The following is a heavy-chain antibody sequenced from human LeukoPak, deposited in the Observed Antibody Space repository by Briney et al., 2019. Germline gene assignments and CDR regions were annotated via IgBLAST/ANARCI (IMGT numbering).Heavy chain of an antibody. CDR3: ARGRGDSKGTSFDF. CDR1: GGPMNNYY. J-gene: IGHJ4*02. V-gene: IGHV4-59*01. CDR2: IYHTGGA. Sequence: SETLSLTCTVSGGPMNNYYWSWIRQSPGKGLEWVGYIYHTGGATYKPSLKSRVTLSLDTSKNQFSLRLNSVTAADTAVYYCARGRGDSKGTSFDFWGQGTLVTVSS. D-gene: IGHD3-22*01.